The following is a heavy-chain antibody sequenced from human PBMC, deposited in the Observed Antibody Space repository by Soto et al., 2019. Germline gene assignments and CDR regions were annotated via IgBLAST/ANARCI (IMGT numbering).Heavy chain of an antibody. CDR1: GDSVSSNSAA. CDR2: TYYRSKWYN. V-gene: IGHV6-1*01. D-gene: IGHD2-2*01. J-gene: IGHJ3*02. CDR3: ARDIVVVPAAKSSAFDI. Sequence: SQTLSLTCAISGDSVSSNSAAWNWIRQSPSRGLEWLGRTYYRSKWYNDYAVSVKSRITINPDTSKNQFSLQLNSVTPEDTAVYYCARDIVVVPAAKSSAFDIWGQGTMVTVSS.